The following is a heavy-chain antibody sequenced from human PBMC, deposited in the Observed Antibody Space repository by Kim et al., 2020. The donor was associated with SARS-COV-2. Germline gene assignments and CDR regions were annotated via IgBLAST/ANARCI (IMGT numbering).Heavy chain of an antibody. D-gene: IGHD2-2*01. V-gene: IGHV3-48*02. J-gene: IGHJ5*02. CDR1: GFTFSTYG. CDR2: ISSGGSTM. CDR3: ARPVVPTAPGWFDP. Sequence: GGSLRLSCAASGFTFSTYGMNWVRQAPGKGLEWVSHISSGGSTMYYADSVKGRFTISRDNAKNSLYLQMNSLRDEDTAVYYCARPVVPTAPGWFDPWGQGTLVTVSS.